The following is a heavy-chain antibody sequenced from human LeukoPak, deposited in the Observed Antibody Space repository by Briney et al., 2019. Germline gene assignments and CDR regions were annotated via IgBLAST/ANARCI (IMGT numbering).Heavy chain of an antibody. CDR1: GYSISSGYY. D-gene: IGHD4-11*01. CDR2: IYHSGST. V-gene: IGHV4-38-2*02. J-gene: IGHJ4*02. Sequence: PSETLSLTCTVSGYSISSGYYWGWIRQPPGKGLEWIGSIYHSGSTYYNPSLKSRVTISVDTSKNQFSLKLSSVTAADTAVYYCARHYSNYGFCDYWGQGTLVTVSS. CDR3: ARHYSNYGFCDY.